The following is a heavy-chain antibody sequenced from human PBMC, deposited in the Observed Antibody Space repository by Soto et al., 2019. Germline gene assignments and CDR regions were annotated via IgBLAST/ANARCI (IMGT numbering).Heavy chain of an antibody. CDR2: INPSGGST. Sequence: QVQLVQSGDEVKKPGVAVKVSCKASGYTFTSYYMPWVRQAPGQGLEWMGIINPSGGSTSYAQKFQGRVTMTRSTSPSTVSMVLSSRRSEDTAVYYCARDASRGWSDPYYCSGRAVWGQGPTVTVSS. J-gene: IGHJ6*02. CDR3: ARDASRGWSDPYYCSGRAV. CDR1: GYTFTSYY. D-gene: IGHD6-19*01. V-gene: IGHV1-46*01.